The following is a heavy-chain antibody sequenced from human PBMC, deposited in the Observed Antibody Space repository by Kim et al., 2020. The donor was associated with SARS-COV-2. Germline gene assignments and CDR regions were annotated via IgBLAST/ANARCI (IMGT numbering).Heavy chain of an antibody. J-gene: IGHJ4*02. CDR1: GFTVSSNY. CDR2: IYSGGST. D-gene: IGHD6-19*01. V-gene: IGHV3-66*01. Sequence: GGSLRLSCAASGFTVSSNYMSWVRQAPGKGLEWVSVIYSGGSTYYADSVKGRFTISRDNSKNTLYLQMNSLRAEDTAVYYCARDRGAVAGTFSGFDYWGQGTLVTVSS. CDR3: ARDRGAVAGTFSGFDY.